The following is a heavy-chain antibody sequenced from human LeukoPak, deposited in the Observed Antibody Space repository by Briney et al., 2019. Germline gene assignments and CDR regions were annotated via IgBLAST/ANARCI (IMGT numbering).Heavy chain of an antibody. CDR1: GYTFTSYD. D-gene: IGHD2-8*02. V-gene: IGHV1-8*01. J-gene: IGHJ6*03. CDR3: ARGQYCTGGVCYRGGYYYYMDV. CDR2: MNPNSGNT. Sequence: ASVKVSCKASGYTFTSYDINWVRQATGRGLEWMGWMNPNSGNTGYAQKFQGRVTMTRNTSISTAYMELSSLRSEDTAVCYCARGQYCTGGVCYRGGYYYYMDVWGKGTTVTVSS.